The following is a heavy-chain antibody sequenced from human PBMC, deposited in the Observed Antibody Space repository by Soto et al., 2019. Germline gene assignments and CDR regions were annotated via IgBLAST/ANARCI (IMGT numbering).Heavy chain of an antibody. CDR1: GGTFSTYA. CDR3: ARPKGTSSRGYYYFHF. Sequence: QVQLEQSGGEVKQPGSSVRVSCKTSGGTFSTYAINWVRQAPGQGLEWMGAIIPLFGTADYSQKFQSRVTITAAESTSTAYTEPSSLSFDDTAVYFCARPKGTSSRGYYYFHFRGQGTLVTVSS. CDR2: IIPLFGTA. D-gene: IGHD6-19*01. J-gene: IGHJ4*02. V-gene: IGHV1-69*01.